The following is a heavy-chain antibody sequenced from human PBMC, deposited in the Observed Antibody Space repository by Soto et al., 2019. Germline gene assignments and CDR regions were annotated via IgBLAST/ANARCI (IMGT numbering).Heavy chain of an antibody. CDR2: IIPIFGSA. V-gene: IGHV1-69*13. J-gene: IGHJ4*01. CDR3: ERGGEGGGSDY. Sequence: SVKVSCKASGDTFSSYTFSWVRQAPGQGLEWMGGIIPIFGSAIYAQKFQDRVTITADESTTTVYMELSSLTSEDTAVYFCERGGEGGGSDYWGHGTLVTVS. CDR1: GDTFSSYT. D-gene: IGHD2-15*01.